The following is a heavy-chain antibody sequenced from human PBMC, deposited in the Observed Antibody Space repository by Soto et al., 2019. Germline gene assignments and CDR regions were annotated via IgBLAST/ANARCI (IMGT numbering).Heavy chain of an antibody. CDR2: ISGSGGST. Sequence: GGSLRLSCAASGFTFSSYAMSWVRQAPGKGLEWVSAISGSGGSTYYADSVKGRFTISRDNSKNTLYLQMNNLRAEDTAVYYCAKALYSSGWPAEYFQHWGQGTLVTVSS. J-gene: IGHJ1*01. CDR1: GFTFSSYA. V-gene: IGHV3-23*01. D-gene: IGHD6-19*01. CDR3: AKALYSSGWPAEYFQH.